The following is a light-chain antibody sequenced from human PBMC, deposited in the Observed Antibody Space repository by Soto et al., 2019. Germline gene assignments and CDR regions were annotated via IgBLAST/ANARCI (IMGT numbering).Light chain of an antibody. CDR2: GAS. CDR3: QQYNNWPRT. Sequence: ELVMTQSPATLSVSPGGRATLSRRASQSISSDLAWYQQKPGQAPRLLIYGASARATGIPARFSGSGSGTEFTLTISRLQSEDFAGYYCQQYNNWPRTFGQGTKVDIK. CDR1: QSISSD. V-gene: IGKV3-15*01. J-gene: IGKJ1*01.